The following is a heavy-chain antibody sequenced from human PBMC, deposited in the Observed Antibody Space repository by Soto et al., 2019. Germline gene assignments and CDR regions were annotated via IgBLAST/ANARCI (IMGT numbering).Heavy chain of an antibody. CDR1: GFSFSSFA. J-gene: IGHJ6*02. CDR3: ATERGGSYGPNYYYGMDV. CDR2: ISGSADST. D-gene: IGHD1-26*01. V-gene: IGHV3-23*01. Sequence: GGSLRLSCAASGFSFSSFAMNWVRQAPGKGLEWVSIISGSADSTFYADSVKGRFTISRGNSKSTLYLQINSLRAEDTAVYYCATERGGSYGPNYYYGMDVWGQGTTVTVSS.